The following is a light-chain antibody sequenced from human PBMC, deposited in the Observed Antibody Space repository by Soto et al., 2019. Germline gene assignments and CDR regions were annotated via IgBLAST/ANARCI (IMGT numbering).Light chain of an antibody. CDR1: SSDVGGYNY. J-gene: IGLJ3*02. CDR2: DVS. V-gene: IGLV2-14*01. CDR3: SSYTSSSTWV. Sequence: QSVLTQPASVSGSPGQSIAISCTGTSSDVGGYNYVSWYQQHPGKTPNLMIYDVSNRPSGVSNRFSGSKSGNTASLTISGPQAEEEADYYCSSYTSSSTWVFGGGTQLTVL.